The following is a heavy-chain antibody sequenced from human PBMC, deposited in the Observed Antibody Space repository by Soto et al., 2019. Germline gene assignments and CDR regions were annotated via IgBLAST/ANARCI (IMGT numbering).Heavy chain of an antibody. CDR1: GFTFSSYG. D-gene: IGHD3-10*01. CDR2: IWYDGSNK. V-gene: IGHV3-33*01. J-gene: IGHJ4*02. Sequence: GSLRLSCAASGFTFSSYGMHLVLQAPGKGLEWVALIWYDGSNKYYADSVKGRFTISRDDSKNTLFLQMSSLRAEDTALYYCARDLGRFNYGSSYFDYWGQGTPVTVSS. CDR3: ARDLGRFNYGSSYFDY.